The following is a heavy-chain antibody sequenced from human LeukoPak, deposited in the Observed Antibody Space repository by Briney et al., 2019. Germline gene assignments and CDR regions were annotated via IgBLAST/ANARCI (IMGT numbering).Heavy chain of an antibody. J-gene: IGHJ4*02. Sequence: SVKVSCKASGFTFTSSAMQWVRQARGQRLEWMGRIIPILGIANYAQKFQGRVTITADKSTSTAYMELSSLRSEDTAVYYCARGTYYYDSGGYYPPPSFDYWGQGTLVTVSS. V-gene: IGHV1-69*04. CDR1: GFTFTSSA. D-gene: IGHD3-22*01. CDR3: ARGTYYYDSGGYYPPPSFDY. CDR2: IIPILGIA.